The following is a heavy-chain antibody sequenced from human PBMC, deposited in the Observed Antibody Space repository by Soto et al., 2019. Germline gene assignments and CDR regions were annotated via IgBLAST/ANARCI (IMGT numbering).Heavy chain of an antibody. D-gene: IGHD3-10*01. J-gene: IGHJ4*02. CDR2: ISPHKGDT. CDR1: GYTFSSIG. Sequence: QVQLVQSGAEVKKPGASVTVSCKTSGYTFSSIGISWVRQAPGQGLEWMGWISPHKGDTYYAQRLQGRLTMTTDTSTSTADMELRNLRSDDTAVYFCARDLDASGSYYTDYWGQGTLVTVSS. V-gene: IGHV1-18*01. CDR3: ARDLDASGSYYTDY.